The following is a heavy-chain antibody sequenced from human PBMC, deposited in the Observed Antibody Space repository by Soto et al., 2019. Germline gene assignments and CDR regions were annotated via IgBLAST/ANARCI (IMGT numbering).Heavy chain of an antibody. CDR1: GGSISSGGYY. J-gene: IGHJ4*02. D-gene: IGHD3-22*01. CDR3: ARESVYYYDSSGPDY. Sequence: KTSETLSLTCTVSGGSISSGGYYWSWIRQHPGKGLEWIGYIYYSGSTYYNPSLKSRVTISVDTSKNQFSLKLNSVTAADTAVYYCARESVYYYDSSGPDYWGQGTLVTVSS. CDR2: IYYSGST. V-gene: IGHV4-31*03.